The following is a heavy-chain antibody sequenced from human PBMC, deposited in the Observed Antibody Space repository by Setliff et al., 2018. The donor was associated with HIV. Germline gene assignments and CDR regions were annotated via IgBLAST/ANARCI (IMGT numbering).Heavy chain of an antibody. CDR3: ARVEAKVRGATYGMDV. CDR1: GDSISNHY. D-gene: IGHD3-10*01. J-gene: IGHJ6*02. CDR2: IYNSGNS. V-gene: IGHV4-59*11. Sequence: TSETLSLTCNASGDSISNHYWNWIRQPPGKGLEWIATIYNSGNSVSNPSLKSRVTISVDTSKNQFSLTLNSVTAADTAVYYCARVEAKVRGATYGMDVWGQGTTVTVSS.